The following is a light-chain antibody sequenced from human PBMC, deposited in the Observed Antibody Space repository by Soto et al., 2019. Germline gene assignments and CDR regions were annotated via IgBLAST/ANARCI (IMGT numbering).Light chain of an antibody. J-gene: IGLJ3*02. CDR1: SGSVTTTHW. Sequence: QAVVTQAPSLTVSPGGTVTLTCGSSSGSVTTTHWPYWVQQRPGQAPKTLIYDTTNRRSWTPARFSGSLLGGKAALTLSGAQPEDEAVYYCFITPTFGWVFGGGTKLTVL. CDR2: DTT. CDR3: FITPTFGWV. V-gene: IGLV7-46*01.